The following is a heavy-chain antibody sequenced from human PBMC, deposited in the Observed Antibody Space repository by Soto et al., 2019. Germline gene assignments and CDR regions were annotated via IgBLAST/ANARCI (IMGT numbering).Heavy chain of an antibody. Sequence: QVQLVESGGGVVQPGRSLRLSCAASGFTFSSYGMHWVRQAPGKGLEWVAVIWYDGSNKYYADSVKGRFTISRDNSKNTLYLQMNSLRAEDTAVYYCAAQSIVRGVFGYWGQGTLVTVSS. CDR3: AAQSIVRGVFGY. CDR2: IWYDGSNK. D-gene: IGHD3-10*01. V-gene: IGHV3-33*01. J-gene: IGHJ4*02. CDR1: GFTFSSYG.